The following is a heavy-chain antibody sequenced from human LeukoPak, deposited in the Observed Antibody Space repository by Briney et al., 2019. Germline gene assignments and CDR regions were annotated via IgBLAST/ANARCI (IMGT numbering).Heavy chain of an antibody. CDR3: ARSGDYGYYWYFDL. Sequence: SETLSLTCTVSGGSISSYYWSWIRQPPGKGLEWIGYIYYSGSTNYNPSLKSRVTISVDTSKNQFSLKLSSVTAADTAVYYCARSGDYGYYWYFDLWGRGTLVTVSS. J-gene: IGHJ2*01. CDR1: GGSISSYY. CDR2: IYYSGST. V-gene: IGHV4-59*08. D-gene: IGHD4-17*01.